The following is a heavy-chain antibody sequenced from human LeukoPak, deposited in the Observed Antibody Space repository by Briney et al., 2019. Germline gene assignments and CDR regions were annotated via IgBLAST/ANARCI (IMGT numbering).Heavy chain of an antibody. J-gene: IGHJ5*02. V-gene: IGHV1-18*01. D-gene: IGHD3-3*01. CDR1: GYTLTSYG. Sequence: ASVKVSCKASGYTLTSYGISWVRQAPGQGLEWMGWISAYNGNTNYAQKLQGRVTMTTDTSTSTAYMELRSLRSDDTAVYYCARDLSELRFLEWLSHDNWFDPWGQGTLVTVSS. CDR2: ISAYNGNT. CDR3: ARDLSELRFLEWLSHDNWFDP.